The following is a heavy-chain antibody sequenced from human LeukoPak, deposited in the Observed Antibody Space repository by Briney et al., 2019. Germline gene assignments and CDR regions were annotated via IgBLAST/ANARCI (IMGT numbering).Heavy chain of an antibody. J-gene: IGHJ4*02. CDR1: GFTFSSYS. V-gene: IGHV3-48*02. D-gene: IGHD3-9*01. CDR2: ISSSSSTI. Sequence: PGGSLRLSCAASGFTFSSYSMNWVRQAPGKGLEWVSYISSSSSTIYYADSVKGRFTISRDNAKNSLYLQMNSLRDEDTAVYYCAKDYYDILTGYYGPDYWGQGTLVTVSS. CDR3: AKDYYDILTGYYGPDY.